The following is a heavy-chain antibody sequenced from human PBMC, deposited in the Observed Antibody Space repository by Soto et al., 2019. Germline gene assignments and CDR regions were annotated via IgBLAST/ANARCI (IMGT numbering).Heavy chain of an antibody. CDR2: IYYSGST. CDR3: ARGSQWLGDFDY. D-gene: IGHD6-19*01. CDR1: GGSFSGYY. V-gene: IGHV4-59*01. Sequence: SETLSLTCAVYGGSFSGYYWSWIRQPPGKGLEWIGYIYYSGSTNYNPSLKSRVTISVDTSKNQFSLKLSSVTAADTAVYYCARGSQWLGDFDYWGQGTLVTVSS. J-gene: IGHJ4*02.